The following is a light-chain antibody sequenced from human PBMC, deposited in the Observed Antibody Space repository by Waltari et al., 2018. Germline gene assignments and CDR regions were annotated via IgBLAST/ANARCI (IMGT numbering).Light chain of an antibody. J-gene: IGKJ3*01. V-gene: IGKV1-33*01. CDR3: QHYDNLPRFT. CDR2: NVS. CDR1: QDISSY. Sequence: DIQLTQSPSSLSASVGDRVTITCRASQDISSYLNWYQHKPGQAPKLLIYNVSNLKAGVPSRFSGSASGTDFTFTISSLQPEDVATYYCQHYDNLPRFTFGPGTKVNIE.